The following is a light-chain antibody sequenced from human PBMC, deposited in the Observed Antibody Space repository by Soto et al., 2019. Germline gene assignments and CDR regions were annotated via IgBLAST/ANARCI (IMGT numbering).Light chain of an antibody. Sequence: DIQMTQSPSSLSASVGDTVTINCRANQSVSSWLAWYQQKPGQTPKLLIYDASTLETGVPSRFAGSEAETEFTLTISGLQPDDFATYYCQQCSSYPWTFGQGTRVDIK. V-gene: IGKV1-5*01. CDR2: DAS. CDR3: QQCSSYPWT. J-gene: IGKJ1*01. CDR1: QSVSSW.